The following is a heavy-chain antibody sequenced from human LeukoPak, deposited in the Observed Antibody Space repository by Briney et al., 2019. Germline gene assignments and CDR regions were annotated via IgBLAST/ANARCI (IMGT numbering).Heavy chain of an antibody. CDR2: ISAYTGNT. J-gene: IGHJ4*02. D-gene: IGHD6-19*01. V-gene: IGHV1-18*01. CDR3: ARTMYSSGWYVISDFDY. Sequence: ASVKVSCKASGYTFTSYGVSWVRQAPGQGLEWMGWISAYTGNTNYAQKLQGRVTMTTDTSTSTAYMELRSLRSDDTAVYYCARTMYSSGWYVISDFDYWGQGTLVTVSS. CDR1: GYTFTSYG.